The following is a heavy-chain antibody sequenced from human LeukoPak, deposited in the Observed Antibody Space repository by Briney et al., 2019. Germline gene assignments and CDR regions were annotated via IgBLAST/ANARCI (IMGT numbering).Heavy chain of an antibody. CDR1: GFTFSSYS. CDR3: ARDRSSSSGRNYFDY. V-gene: IGHV3-21*01. J-gene: IGHJ4*02. D-gene: IGHD6-6*01. CDR2: ISSSSSYI. Sequence: GGSLRLSCAASGFTFSSYSMNWVRQAPGKGLEWVSSISSSSSYIYYADSVKGRFTISRDNAKNSLYLQMNSLRAQDTAVYYCARDRSSSSGRNYFDYWGQGTLVTVSS.